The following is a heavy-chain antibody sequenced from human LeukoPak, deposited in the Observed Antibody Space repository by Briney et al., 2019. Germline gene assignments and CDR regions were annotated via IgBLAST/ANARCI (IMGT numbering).Heavy chain of an antibody. CDR3: STLTSRGLSDS. J-gene: IGHJ4*02. Sequence: PGGSLRLSCAASGFTFSDAWMNWVRQAPGKGLEWVGRIKRKTDAGTTDYAAPVKGRFTISRDDSKNTLYLQMNSLKSEDTAVYYCSTLTSRGLSDSWGQGTLVTVSS. D-gene: IGHD1-20*01. V-gene: IGHV3-15*07. CDR1: GFTFSDAW. CDR2: IKRKTDAGTT.